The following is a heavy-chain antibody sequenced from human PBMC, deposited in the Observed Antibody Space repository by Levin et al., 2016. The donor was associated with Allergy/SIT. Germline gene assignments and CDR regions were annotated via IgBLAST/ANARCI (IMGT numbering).Heavy chain of an antibody. CDR2: IFWDDDK. D-gene: IGHD6-13*01. V-gene: IGHV2-5*02. Sequence: SGPTLVKPTETLTLTCTFSGFSLNTVGMGVGWIRQPPGKALEWLALIFWDDDKRYSPSLNSRLTITKDTSKNQVVLRMANMDPADTATYSCAYATDNGSGWCGDYWGQGTLVTVFS. J-gene: IGHJ4*02. CDR1: GFSLNTVGMG. CDR3: AYATDNGSGWCGDY.